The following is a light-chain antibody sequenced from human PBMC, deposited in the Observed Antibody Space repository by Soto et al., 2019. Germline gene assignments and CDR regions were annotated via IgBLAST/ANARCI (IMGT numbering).Light chain of an antibody. J-gene: IGKJ4*01. CDR3: QQYGSSRLT. Sequence: EIVLTQSPATLSVSAGGTVTLSCRASQSIRTNVAWYQQIPGQAPRLLVYGASTRATGVPARFSGSGSGIEFTLTISRLEPEDFAVYYCQQYGSSRLTFGGGTKVEIK. CDR2: GAS. CDR1: QSIRTN. V-gene: IGKV3-20*01.